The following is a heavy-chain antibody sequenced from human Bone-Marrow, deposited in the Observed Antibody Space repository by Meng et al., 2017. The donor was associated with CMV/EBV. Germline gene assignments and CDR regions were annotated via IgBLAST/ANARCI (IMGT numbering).Heavy chain of an antibody. CDR3: ASSYSNYGYYYYGMDV. CDR2: IYSGGST. CDR1: GFTVSSNY. V-gene: IGHV3-53*01. J-gene: IGHJ6*02. D-gene: IGHD4-11*01. Sequence: GESLKISCAASGFTVSSNYMSWVRQAPGKGLEWVSVIYSGGSTYYADSVKGRFTISRDNSKNTLYLQMNSLRAEDTAVYYCASSYSNYGYYYYGMDVWGQGTTATVSS.